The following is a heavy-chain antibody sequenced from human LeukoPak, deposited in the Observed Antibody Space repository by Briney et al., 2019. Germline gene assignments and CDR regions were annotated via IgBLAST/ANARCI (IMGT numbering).Heavy chain of an antibody. D-gene: IGHD3-10*01. CDR3: ASRITMVRGVIFDY. CDR2: INHSGST. V-gene: IGHV4-34*01. Sequence: SETLSLTCAVYGGSFSGYYWSWIRQPPGKGLEWIGEINHSGSTNYNPSLKSRVTISVDTSKNQFSLKLSSVTAADTAVYYCASRITMVRGVIFDYWGQGTLVTVSS. J-gene: IGHJ4*02. CDR1: GGSFSGYY.